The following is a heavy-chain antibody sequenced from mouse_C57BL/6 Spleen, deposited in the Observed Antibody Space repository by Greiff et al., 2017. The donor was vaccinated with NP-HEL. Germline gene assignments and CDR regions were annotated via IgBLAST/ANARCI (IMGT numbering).Heavy chain of an antibody. D-gene: IGHD1-1*01. J-gene: IGHJ4*01. V-gene: IGHV5-17*01. CDR1: GFTFSDYG. Sequence: EVKLVESGGGLVKPGGSLKLSCAASGFTFSDYGMHWVRQAPEKGLEWVAYISSGSSTLYYADTVKGRFTISRDNAKNTLFLQMTSLRSEDTAMYYCARPGYYGSSYYYAMDYWGQGTSVTVSS. CDR2: ISSGSSTL. CDR3: ARPGYYGSSYYYAMDY.